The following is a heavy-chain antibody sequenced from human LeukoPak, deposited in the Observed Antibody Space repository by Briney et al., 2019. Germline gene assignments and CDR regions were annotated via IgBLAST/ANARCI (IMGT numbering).Heavy chain of an antibody. CDR3: ARFAYCGSGCWYYFDY. Sequence: SETLSLTCTVSVGSISSYYGTWIRHSPGKGLDGIGYIYPTGGTNYNPSLKSRATMSVDTSKNQFSLKLNSVTAADTAVYFCARFAYCGSGCWYYFDYWGQGALVTVSS. CDR1: VGSISSYY. CDR2: IYPTGGT. J-gene: IGHJ4*02. V-gene: IGHV4-4*09. D-gene: IGHD2-21*02.